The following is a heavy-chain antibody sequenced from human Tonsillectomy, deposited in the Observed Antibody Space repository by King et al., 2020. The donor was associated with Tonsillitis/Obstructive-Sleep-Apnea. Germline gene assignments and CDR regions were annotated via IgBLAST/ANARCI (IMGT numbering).Heavy chain of an antibody. CDR3: ARGISWQQLTSFHWFDP. J-gene: IGHJ5*02. CDR2: ISSYNGNT. CDR1: GYTFTSYG. D-gene: IGHD6-13*01. V-gene: IGHV1-18*01. Sequence: QLVQSGAEVKKPGASVKVSCKASGYTFTSYGINWVRQAPGQGPEWMGWISSYNGNTNYAQKLQGRVTMTTDTSTNTAYMELRSLRSDDTAVYYCARGISWQQLTSFHWFDPWGQGTLVTVSS.